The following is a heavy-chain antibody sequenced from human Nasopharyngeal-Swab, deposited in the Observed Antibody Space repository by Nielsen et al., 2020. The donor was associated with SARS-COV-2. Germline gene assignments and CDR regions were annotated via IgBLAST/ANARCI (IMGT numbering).Heavy chain of an antibody. Sequence: GESLKISCAASGFIFDDYAMNWVRQAPGKGLEWVSGITWNGGSIGYAESVKGRFTISRDSAENSLYLQMNSLRAEDTALYYCARDKSSTVTTFDYWGQGTLVTVSS. J-gene: IGHJ4*02. CDR3: ARDKSSTVTTFDY. CDR2: ITWNGGSI. D-gene: IGHD4-17*01. V-gene: IGHV3-20*04. CDR1: GFIFDDYA.